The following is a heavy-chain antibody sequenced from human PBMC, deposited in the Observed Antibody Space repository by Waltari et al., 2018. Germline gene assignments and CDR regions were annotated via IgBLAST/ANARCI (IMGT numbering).Heavy chain of an antibody. CDR2: VRLSWTT. J-gene: IGHJ6*01. Sequence: QVQLQESGPGLVKPSETLSLTCTVSGASISNYFWNLIRQPAGQGLEWIGRVRLSWTTDFNLALSNRVTMSGDASNNHISLILTFVTAADTAVYYCSREIFIFGEVNY. V-gene: IGHV4-4*07. CDR1: GASISNYF. D-gene: IGHD3-3*02. CDR3: SREIFIFGEVNY.